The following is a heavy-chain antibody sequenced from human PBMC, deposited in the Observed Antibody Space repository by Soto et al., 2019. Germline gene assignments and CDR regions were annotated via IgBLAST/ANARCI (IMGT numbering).Heavy chain of an antibody. D-gene: IGHD6-19*01. V-gene: IGHV3-23*01. CDR2: ISGSGGST. J-gene: IGHJ4*02. CDR3: AKRRRSGWYFEFDY. Sequence: GGSLRLSCAASGFTVSSNYMSWVRHAPGKGLEWVSVISGSGGSTYYADSVKGRFTISRDNSKNTLYLQMNSLRAEDTAVYYCAKRRRSGWYFEFDYWGQGTLVTVSS. CDR1: GFTVSSNY.